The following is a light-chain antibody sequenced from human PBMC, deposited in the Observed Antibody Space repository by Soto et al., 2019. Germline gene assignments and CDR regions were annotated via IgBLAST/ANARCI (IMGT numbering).Light chain of an antibody. CDR2: DAS. Sequence: EIVVTQSPGTLSLSPGERATLSCRASQSIGLAIAWYQHKPGQAPRLLIFDASQRATGIPARFRGSGSGTDFTLSISSLEPEDFAVYYCQQRTDRPPWTFGQGTKVDIK. CDR1: QSIGLA. CDR3: QQRTDRPPWT. J-gene: IGKJ1*01. V-gene: IGKV3-11*01.